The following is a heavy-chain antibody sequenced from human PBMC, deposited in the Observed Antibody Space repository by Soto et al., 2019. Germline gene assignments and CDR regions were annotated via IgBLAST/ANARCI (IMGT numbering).Heavy chain of an antibody. CDR3: ARAQRVGYHYEGHYFDY. V-gene: IGHV3-7*03. CDR2: IKQDGSEK. J-gene: IGHJ4*02. CDR1: GFTFSTYW. D-gene: IGHD3-22*01. Sequence: GGSLRLSCAASGFTFSTYWMTWLRQAPGKGLEWVATIKQDGSEKFYADSVKGRSTVSRDTDTKSLYLQMNSLRAEDTAVYYCARAQRVGYHYEGHYFDYWGQGILVTVSS.